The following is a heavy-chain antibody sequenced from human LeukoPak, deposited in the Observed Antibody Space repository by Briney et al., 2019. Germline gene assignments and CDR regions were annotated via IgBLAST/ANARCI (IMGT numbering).Heavy chain of an antibody. Sequence: GGSLRLSRAASGFTFSRYSMNWVRQAPGKGLEWVSSINTRSTYIYYADSVKGRFTISRDNANNSLYLQMNSLRAEDTAVYYCARDPSLGKIQGLPCYCLGYSRSLDYWGQGTVVTVSS. CDR2: INTRSTYI. D-gene: IGHD3-16*01. CDR3: ARDPSLGKIQGLPCYCLGYSRSLDY. CDR1: GFTFSRYS. V-gene: IGHV3-21*01. J-gene: IGHJ4*02.